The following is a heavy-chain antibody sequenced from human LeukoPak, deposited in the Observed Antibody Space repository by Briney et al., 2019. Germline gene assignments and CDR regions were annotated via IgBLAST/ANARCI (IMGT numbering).Heavy chain of an antibody. Sequence: SETLSLTCTVSGGSISSYYWSWIRQPPGKGLEWIGYIYYSGSTNYNPSLKSRVTISVDTSKNQFSLKLSSVPAAATTVYYCAGVWGSSGWYLMLGFDYGGREPRDPVPS. CDR2: IYYSGST. CDR1: GGSISSYY. V-gene: IGHV4-59*01. CDR3: AGVWGSSGWYLMLGFDY. D-gene: IGHD6-19*01. J-gene: IGHJ4*02.